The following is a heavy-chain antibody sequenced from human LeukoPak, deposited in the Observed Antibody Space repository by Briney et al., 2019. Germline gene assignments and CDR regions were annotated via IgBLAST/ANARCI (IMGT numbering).Heavy chain of an antibody. CDR1: GGTFNNSA. D-gene: IGHD5-18*01. CDR3: ARGSWIQLPADAFDI. CDR2: IMPLFGAA. Sequence: ASVKVSCKTSGGTFNNSAISWVRQAPGQGLEWLGGIMPLFGAAGYAQKFQGRVTITKDESTRTVYLELTSLTSDDTAVYYCARGSWIQLPADAFDIWGQGTMVTVSS. J-gene: IGHJ3*02. V-gene: IGHV1-69*05.